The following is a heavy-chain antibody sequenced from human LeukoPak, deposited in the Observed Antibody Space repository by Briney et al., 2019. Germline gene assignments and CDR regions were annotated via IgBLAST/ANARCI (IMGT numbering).Heavy chain of an antibody. V-gene: IGHV3-23*01. CDR3: AKVREDCSFDY. Sequence: PGGSLRLSCAASGFTISSNAMSWVRQAPGKGLEWVSAISGSGGSTYYAYSVKGRFTISRDNSKNTLYLQMNSLRAEDTAVYYCAKVREDCSFDYWGQGTLVTVSS. CDR2: ISGSGGST. J-gene: IGHJ4*02. D-gene: IGHD2-21*02. CDR1: GFTISSNA.